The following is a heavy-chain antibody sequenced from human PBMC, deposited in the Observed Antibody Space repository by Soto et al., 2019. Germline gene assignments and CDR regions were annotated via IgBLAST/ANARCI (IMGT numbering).Heavy chain of an antibody. J-gene: IGHJ6*02. D-gene: IGHD3-22*01. CDR1: GFTFSDYY. Sequence: QVQLVESGGGLVKPGGSLRLSCAASGFTFSDYYMSWIRQAPGKGLEWVSYISNSGRTIYYADSVKGRFTISRDNAKNSLSLQMNSLRAEDTAVYYCARQKAWTGEWLSLYAPGMDVWGQGTTVTVSS. V-gene: IGHV3-11*01. CDR2: ISNSGRTI. CDR3: ARQKAWTGEWLSLYAPGMDV.